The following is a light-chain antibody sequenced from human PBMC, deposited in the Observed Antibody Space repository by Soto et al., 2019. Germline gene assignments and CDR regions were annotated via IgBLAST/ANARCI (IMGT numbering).Light chain of an antibody. CDR3: QQYSFYPFT. CDR1: QSISSW. Sequence: DIQMTQSPSTLSASVGDRVTITCRASQSISSWLVWYQQKPGKAPKLLIYKASSLESGVPSRFGGSGSGTEFTLTISSLQPDDFATYYCQQYSFYPFTFGGGTKVEIK. V-gene: IGKV1-5*03. J-gene: IGKJ4*01. CDR2: KAS.